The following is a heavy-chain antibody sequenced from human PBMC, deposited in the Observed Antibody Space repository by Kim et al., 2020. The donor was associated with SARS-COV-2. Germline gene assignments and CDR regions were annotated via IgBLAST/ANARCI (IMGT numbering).Heavy chain of an antibody. CDR3: ARDQSYDEGMDV. J-gene: IGHJ6*02. CDR1: GFTFSSYS. V-gene: IGHV3-21*01. CDR2: ISSSSSYI. D-gene: IGHD3-22*01. Sequence: GGSLRLSCAASGFTFSSYSMNWVRQAPGKGLEWVSSISSSSSYIYYADSVKGRFTISRDNAKNSLYLQMNSLRAEDTAVYYCARDQSYDEGMDVWGQGTTVTVSS.